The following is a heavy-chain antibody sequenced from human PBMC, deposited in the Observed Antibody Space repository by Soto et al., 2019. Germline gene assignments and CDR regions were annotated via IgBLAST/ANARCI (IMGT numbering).Heavy chain of an antibody. CDR2: IWYDGSNK. Sequence: GGSLRLSCAASGFTFSSYGMHWVRQAPGKGLEWVAVIWYDGSNKYYADSVKGRFTISRDNSKNTLYLQMNSLRAEDTAVYYCARRAAAGTLDPYYYYYYMDVWGKGTTVTVSS. D-gene: IGHD6-13*01. CDR3: ARRAAAGTLDPYYYYYYMDV. CDR1: GFTFSSYG. J-gene: IGHJ6*03. V-gene: IGHV3-33*01.